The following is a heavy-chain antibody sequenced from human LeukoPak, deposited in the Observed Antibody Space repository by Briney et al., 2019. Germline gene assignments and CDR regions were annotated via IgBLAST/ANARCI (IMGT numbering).Heavy chain of an antibody. CDR2: INHSGST. J-gene: IGHJ3*02. D-gene: IGHD1-7*01. CDR1: GGSISNSDYY. CDR3: ARAGNYELDAFDI. Sequence: PSETLSLTCIVSGGSISNSDYYGGWIRQPPGKGLEWIGEINHSGSTNYNPSLKSRVTISVDTSKNQFSLKLSSVTAADTAVYYCARAGNYELDAFDIWGQETMVTVSS. V-gene: IGHV4-39*07.